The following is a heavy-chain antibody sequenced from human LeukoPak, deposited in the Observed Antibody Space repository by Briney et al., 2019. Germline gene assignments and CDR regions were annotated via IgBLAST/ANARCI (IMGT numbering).Heavy chain of an antibody. CDR1: GGTFSSYA. J-gene: IGHJ5*02. CDR3: ALPPPRLPPSWFAP. V-gene: IGHV1-69*05. Sequence: ASVKVSCKASGGTFSSYAISWVRQAPGQGLEWMGGIIPIFGTANYAQKFQGRVTITTDESTSTAYMELSSLRSEDTAVYYCALPPPRLPPSWFAPWGQETLFTVSS. D-gene: IGHD4-11*01. CDR2: IIPIFGTA.